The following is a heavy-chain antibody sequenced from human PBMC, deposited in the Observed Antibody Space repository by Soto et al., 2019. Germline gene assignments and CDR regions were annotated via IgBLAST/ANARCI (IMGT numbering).Heavy chain of an antibody. CDR1: GGSISSSSYY. CDR2: IYYSGST. J-gene: IGHJ4*02. Sequence: SETLSLTCTVSGGSISSSSYYWGWIRQPPGKGLEWIGSIYYSGSTYYNPSLKSRVTISVDTSKNQFSLKLSSVTAADTAVYYCARILQLTPLEDRLDYWGQGTLVTVSS. CDR3: ARILQLTPLEDRLDY. V-gene: IGHV4-39*01. D-gene: IGHD5-18*01.